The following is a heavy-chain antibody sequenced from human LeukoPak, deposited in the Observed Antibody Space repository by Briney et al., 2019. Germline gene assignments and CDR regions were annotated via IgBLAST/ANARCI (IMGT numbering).Heavy chain of an antibody. CDR2: ISGSGGST. V-gene: IGHV3-23*01. Sequence: GGSLRLSCAASGFTFSSYAMSWVRQAPGKGLEWVSAISGSGGSTYYADSVKGRFTTSRDNSENTLYLQMNSLRAEDTAVYYCASAASSSWYYFDYWGQGTLVTVSS. CDR1: GFTFSSYA. D-gene: IGHD6-13*01. CDR3: ASAASSSWYYFDY. J-gene: IGHJ4*02.